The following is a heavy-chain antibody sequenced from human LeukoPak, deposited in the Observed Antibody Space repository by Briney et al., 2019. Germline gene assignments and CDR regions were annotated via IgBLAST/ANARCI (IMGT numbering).Heavy chain of an antibody. J-gene: IGHJ4*02. CDR3: ARRDIVATIDS. Sequence: SETLSLTCTVSGGSITSSSYYWAWIRQPPEKGLEWIGSSYYSGRTFYNPSPKSRVTISADMSKNQFSLKLSSVTAADTSVYYCARRDIVATIDSWGQGTLVTVSS. V-gene: IGHV4-39*01. D-gene: IGHD5-12*01. CDR1: GGSITSSSYY. CDR2: SYYSGRT.